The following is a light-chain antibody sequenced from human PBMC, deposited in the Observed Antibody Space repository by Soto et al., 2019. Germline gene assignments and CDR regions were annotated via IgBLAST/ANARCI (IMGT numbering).Light chain of an antibody. CDR1: SSNIGAGYD. Sequence: QSVLPQPPSVSGAPGQRVTISCTGSSSNIGAGYDVHWYQQLPGTAPKLLIYGNSNRPSGVPDRFSGSKSGTSASLAITGLQAEDEADYYCQSYDSSLSAFFGTGTKVTGL. CDR2: GNS. J-gene: IGLJ1*01. V-gene: IGLV1-40*01. CDR3: QSYDSSLSAF.